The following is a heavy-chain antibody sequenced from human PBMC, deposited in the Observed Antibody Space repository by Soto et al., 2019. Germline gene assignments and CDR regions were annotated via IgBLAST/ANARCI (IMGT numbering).Heavy chain of an antibody. CDR2: INPNSGGT. V-gene: IGHV1-2*04. Sequence: ASVKVSCKASGYTFTGYYMHWVRQAPGQGLEWMGWINPNSGGTNYAQKFQGWVTMTRDTSISTAYMELSRLRSDDTAVYYCATRYYYDSSGYYPPLYGMDVWGQGTTVTVSS. CDR1: GYTFTGYY. J-gene: IGHJ6*02. D-gene: IGHD3-22*01. CDR3: ATRYYYDSSGYYPPLYGMDV.